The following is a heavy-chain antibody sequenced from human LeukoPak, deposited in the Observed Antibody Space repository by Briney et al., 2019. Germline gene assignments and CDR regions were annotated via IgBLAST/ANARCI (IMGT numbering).Heavy chain of an antibody. J-gene: IGHJ5*02. CDR3: ARDNSVRDEAWWFNP. CDR2: IYYSGST. V-gene: IGHV4-39*07. Sequence: PSETLSLTCTVSGGSISSSSYYWGWIRQPPGKGLEWIGSIYYSGSTNYNPSLKSRVTISVDTSKNQFSLKLSSVTAADTAVYYCARDNSVRDEAWWFNPWGQETLVTVSS. CDR1: GGSISSSSYY. D-gene: IGHD5-24*01.